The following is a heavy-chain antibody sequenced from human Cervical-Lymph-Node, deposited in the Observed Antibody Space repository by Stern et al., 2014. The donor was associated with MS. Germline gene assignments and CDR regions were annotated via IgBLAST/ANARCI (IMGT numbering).Heavy chain of an antibody. V-gene: IGHV4-59*08. CDR3: ASCDGYSFAS. CDR1: GAPINTYH. D-gene: IGHD4-17*01. Sequence: VQLVESGPGLVKPSETLSLTCVVSGAPINTYHWSWIRQSPGKGLEWIANVHYTGSASYNPALQSRVTTVVDTSTNPFSPRLSPVTAADTAVYFCASCDGYSFASWGQGTLVTVSS. CDR2: VHYTGSA. J-gene: IGHJ4*02.